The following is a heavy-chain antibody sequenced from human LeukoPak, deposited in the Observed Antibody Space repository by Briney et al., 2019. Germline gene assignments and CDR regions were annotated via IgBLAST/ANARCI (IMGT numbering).Heavy chain of an antibody. J-gene: IGHJ4*02. CDR1: GFTFSNYA. D-gene: IGHD5-18*01. Sequence: PGGSLRLSSSASGFTFSNYAMHWVRQSPGKGPEYVSAISTTGGSTYYADSVKGRFTISRDNSKNTLYLQMSSLTAEDTAVYYRVKGWIQAVGNFCWGQGTLVTVSS. V-gene: IGHV3-64D*06. CDR3: VKGWIQAVGNFC. CDR2: ISTTGGST.